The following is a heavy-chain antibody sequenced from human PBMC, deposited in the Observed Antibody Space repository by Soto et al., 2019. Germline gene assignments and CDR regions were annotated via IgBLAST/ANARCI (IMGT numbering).Heavy chain of an antibody. CDR2: INAGNGNT. Sequence: GASVKVSCKASGYTFTSYAMHWVRQAPGQRLEWMGWINAGNGNTKYSQKFQGRVTITRDTSASTAYMELSSLRSEDTAVYYCARDDAWDYVWGSYRHNWFDPWGQGTLVTVSS. D-gene: IGHD3-16*02. J-gene: IGHJ5*02. CDR1: GYTFTSYA. V-gene: IGHV1-3*01. CDR3: ARDDAWDYVWGSYRHNWFDP.